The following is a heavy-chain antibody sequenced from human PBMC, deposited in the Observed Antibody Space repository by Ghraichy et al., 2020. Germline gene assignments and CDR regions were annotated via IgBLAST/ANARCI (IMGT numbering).Heavy chain of an antibody. CDR1: GFTFSSYA. D-gene: IGHD2-15*01. J-gene: IGHJ3*02. CDR3: ATGYCSGGSCYGRDAFDI. Sequence: GESLNISCAASGFTFSSYAMSWVRQAPGKGLEWVSAISGSGGSTYYADSVKGRFTISRDNSKNTLYLQMNSLRAEDTAVYYCATGYCSGGSCYGRDAFDIWGQGTMVTVSS. CDR2: ISGSGGST. V-gene: IGHV3-23*01.